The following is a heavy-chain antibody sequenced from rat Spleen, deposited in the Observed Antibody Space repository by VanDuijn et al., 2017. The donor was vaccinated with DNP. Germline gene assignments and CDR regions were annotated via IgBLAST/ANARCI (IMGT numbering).Heavy chain of an antibody. D-gene: IGHD1-1*01. CDR1: GFTFSDYY. CDR3: ARQNYYYSGNTLDA. Sequence: EVQLVESGGGLVQPGRSLKLSCAASGFTFSDYYMAWVRQAPTKGLEWVASISYDGVHAYYRGSVKGRFTISRDNAKNSLYLQMDSLRSEDTANYYCARQNYYYSGNTLDAWGQGISVTVSS. V-gene: IGHV5-7*01. J-gene: IGHJ4*01. CDR2: ISYDGVHA.